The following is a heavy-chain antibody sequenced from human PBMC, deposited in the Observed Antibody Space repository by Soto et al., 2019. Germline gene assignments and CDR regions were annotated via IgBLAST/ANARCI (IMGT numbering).Heavy chain of an antibody. D-gene: IGHD3-3*01. J-gene: IGHJ5*02. CDR3: ARSALILEWFVNWFDP. CDR1: GGSMNSGGYS. Sequence: QLQLMQSGSGLVKPSQTLSLTCAVSGGSMNSGGYSWSWLRQPPGKGLEWIGYVYHSGTTYYNQSLLSRVTISVDRSKHQFSLKLTSMTAADTAVYYCARSALILEWFVNWFDPWGQGTLVTVSS. V-gene: IGHV4-30-2*01. CDR2: VYHSGTT.